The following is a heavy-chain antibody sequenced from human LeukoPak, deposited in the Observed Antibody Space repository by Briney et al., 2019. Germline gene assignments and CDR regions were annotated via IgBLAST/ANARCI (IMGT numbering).Heavy chain of an antibody. CDR3: ARQLYGSDY. CDR2: DHHSGYT. CDR1: GVSSSNYF. D-gene: IGHD4-17*01. J-gene: IGHJ4*02. V-gene: IGHV4-34*01. Sequence: SETLSFTCAVSGVSSSNYFWCWLRQPAEKRQGWIGDDHHSGYTNYTPSLKGRVTISVDTSKNQFSLKLRSVTAVDTAVYYCARQLYGSDYWGQGTLVTVSS.